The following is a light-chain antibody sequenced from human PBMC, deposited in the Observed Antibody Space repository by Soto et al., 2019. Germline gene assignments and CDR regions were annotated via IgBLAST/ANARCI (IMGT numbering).Light chain of an antibody. V-gene: IGKV3-15*01. CDR3: QQYNNWPPLA. CDR2: GAS. J-gene: IGKJ4*01. CDR1: QSVSSN. Sequence: EIVMTQSPATLSVSPGERATLSCRASQSVSSNLAWYQQKPGQDPRLLIYGASTRATGIPARFSGSGAGTEFTLIISSLQSEEFAVYYCQQYNNWPPLAFGGGNKVEIK.